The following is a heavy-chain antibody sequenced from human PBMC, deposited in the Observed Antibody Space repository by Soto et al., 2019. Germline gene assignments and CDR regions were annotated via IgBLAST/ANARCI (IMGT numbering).Heavy chain of an antibody. D-gene: IGHD6-19*01. Sequence: GASVKVSCKASGGTFSSYTISWVRQAPGQGLEWMGRIIPILGIANYAQKFQGRVTITADKSTSTAYMEQSSLRSEDTAVYYCAGIKSVAGTSQRQEYFQHWGQGTLVTVSS. J-gene: IGHJ1*01. CDR2: IIPILGIA. CDR1: GGTFSSYT. CDR3: AGIKSVAGTSQRQEYFQH. V-gene: IGHV1-69*02.